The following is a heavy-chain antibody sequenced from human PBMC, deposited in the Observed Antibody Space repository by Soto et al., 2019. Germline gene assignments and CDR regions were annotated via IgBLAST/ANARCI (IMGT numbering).Heavy chain of an antibody. D-gene: IGHD4-17*01. CDR3: AREHDYGDHDMHNRYFDL. Sequence: QVQLVQSGAEVKKPGASVKVSCKASGGTFSSYTISWVRQAPGQGLEWMGRIIPILGIANYAQKFQGRVTITADKSTSTAYMELSSLRSEDTAVYYCAREHDYGDHDMHNRYFDLWGRGSLVTVSS. V-gene: IGHV1-69*08. CDR1: GGTFSSYT. J-gene: IGHJ2*01. CDR2: IIPILGIA.